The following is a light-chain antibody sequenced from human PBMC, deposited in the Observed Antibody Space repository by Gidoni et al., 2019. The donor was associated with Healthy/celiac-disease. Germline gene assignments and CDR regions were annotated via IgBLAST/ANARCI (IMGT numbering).Light chain of an antibody. Sequence: VGDRVTITCRASQSISSYLNWYQQKPGKAPKLLIYAASSLQSGVPSRFSGRGSGTDFTLTISSLQPEEFATYYCQQSYSTPYTFGQGTKLEIK. J-gene: IGKJ2*01. CDR1: QSISSY. CDR3: QQSYSTPYT. CDR2: AAS. V-gene: IGKV1-39*01.